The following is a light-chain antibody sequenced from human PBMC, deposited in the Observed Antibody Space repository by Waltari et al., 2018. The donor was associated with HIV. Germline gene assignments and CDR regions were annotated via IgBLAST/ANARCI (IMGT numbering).Light chain of an antibody. V-gene: IGLV2-8*01. CDR2: EVS. J-gene: IGLJ2*01. CDR1: SSDVGGYNY. CDR3: SSYAGSNDFGV. Sequence: QSALTQPPSASGSPGQSVTISCTGTSSDVGGYNYVSWYQQHPGKAPKLMIYEVSKRPSGVPVPFAGSKSGNTASLTVSGLQAEDEADYYCSSYAGSNDFGVFGGGTKLTVL.